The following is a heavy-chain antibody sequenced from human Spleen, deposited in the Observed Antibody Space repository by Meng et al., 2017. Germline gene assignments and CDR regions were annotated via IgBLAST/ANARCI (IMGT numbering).Heavy chain of an antibody. J-gene: IGHJ5*02. Sequence: EVQVLESGGGLVQPGGSLRLSCATSGFTFSSFAMNWVRQAPGKGLEWVSSISGSGVTTYYSDSVKGRFTISRDNSKSTLYLQMNTLRAEDTAVYYCARGSTGNYFPWGQGTLVTVSS. CDR2: ISGSGVTT. CDR1: GFTFSSFA. D-gene: IGHD2-8*02. CDR3: ARGSTGNYFP. V-gene: IGHV3-23*01.